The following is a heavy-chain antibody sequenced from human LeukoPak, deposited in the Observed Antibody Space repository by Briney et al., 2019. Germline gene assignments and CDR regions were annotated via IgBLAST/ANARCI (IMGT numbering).Heavy chain of an antibody. CDR2: IYTSGST. J-gene: IGHJ3*02. CDR3: AKEAYSSGWYGAFDI. Sequence: SETLSLTCTVSGGSISSYYWSWIRQPAGKGLEWIGRIYTSGSTNYNPSLKSRVTMSVDTSKNQFSLKLSSVTAADTAVYYCAKEAYSSGWYGAFDIWGQGTMVTVSS. D-gene: IGHD6-19*01. V-gene: IGHV4-4*07. CDR1: GGSISSYY.